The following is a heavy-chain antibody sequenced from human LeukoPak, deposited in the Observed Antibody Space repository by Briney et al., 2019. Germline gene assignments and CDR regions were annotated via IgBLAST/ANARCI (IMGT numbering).Heavy chain of an antibody. D-gene: IGHD3-10*01. CDR1: GGSISTYY. V-gene: IGHV4-59*08. Sequence: PSETLSLTCTVSGGSISTYYWSWIRQPPGKGLEWIGYIYYSGSTNYNPSLKSRVTISVDTSKKQFSLRLSSVTAADTAVYYCARQEVLYGSGSYPIDYWGQGTLVTVSS. J-gene: IGHJ4*02. CDR2: IYYSGST. CDR3: ARQEVLYGSGSYPIDY.